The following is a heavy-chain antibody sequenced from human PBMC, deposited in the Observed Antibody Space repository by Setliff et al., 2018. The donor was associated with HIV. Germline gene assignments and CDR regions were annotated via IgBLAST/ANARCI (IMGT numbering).Heavy chain of an antibody. CDR1: SYSVTSGYY. Sequence: SETLSLTCTVSSYSVTSGYYWAWIRQPPGKGLEWIVNMYPSGSSYFNPTLQSRVTMSADTSTKQFFLKLSSVTAADTAVYYCAAATALLSPRDWGQGTLVTGSA. CDR3: AAATALLSPRD. V-gene: IGHV4-38-2*02. D-gene: IGHD2-15*01. CDR2: MYPSGSS. J-gene: IGHJ4*02.